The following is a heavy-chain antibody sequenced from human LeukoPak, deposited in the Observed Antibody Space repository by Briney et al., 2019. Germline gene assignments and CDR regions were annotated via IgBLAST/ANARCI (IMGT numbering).Heavy chain of an antibody. V-gene: IGHV3-64D*09. D-gene: IGHD6-19*01. Sequence: GGSLRLSCSASGFXFTTYAIHWVRQAPGKGLEYVSAISSNGGSTHYADSVKGRSAISRDNSKNTLYLQMSSLRAEDTAVYYSVKDHGYSSGWYVRGFDYWGQGTLVTVSS. CDR1: GFXFTTYA. J-gene: IGHJ4*02. CDR2: ISSNGGST. CDR3: VKDHGYSSGWYVRGFDY.